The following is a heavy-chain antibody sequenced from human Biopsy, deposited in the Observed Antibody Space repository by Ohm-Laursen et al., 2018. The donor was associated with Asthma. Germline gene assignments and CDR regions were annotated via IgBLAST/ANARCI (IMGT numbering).Heavy chain of an antibody. CDR3: ARAQDYYDSRGYYRSFDY. J-gene: IGHJ4*02. Sequence: PRTLSLTCPVSYGSITRGGYYWTWIRQHPGKGLEWIGFIHYRGSTCYNPSLKSRVSISIDTSNNQFSLKLSSVTAADTAVYYCARAQDYYDSRGYYRSFDYWGQGTLVTVSS. D-gene: IGHD3-22*01. CDR2: IHYRGST. CDR1: YGSITRGGYY. V-gene: IGHV4-31*03.